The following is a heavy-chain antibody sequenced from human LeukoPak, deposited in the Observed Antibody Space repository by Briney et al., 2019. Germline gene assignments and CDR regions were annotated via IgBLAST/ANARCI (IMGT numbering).Heavy chain of an antibody. CDR1: GFTFSSYW. CDR2: IRSESSST. V-gene: IGHV3-48*01. CDR3: VRDLNWAFDY. J-gene: IGHJ4*02. Sequence: PGGSLRLSCAASGFTFSSYWMNWVRQAPGKELEWISNIRSESSSTTYADSVKGRFTISRDNAKNSLYLQINSLRAEGTAVYYCVRDLNWAFDYWGQGTLVTVSS. D-gene: IGHD3-16*01.